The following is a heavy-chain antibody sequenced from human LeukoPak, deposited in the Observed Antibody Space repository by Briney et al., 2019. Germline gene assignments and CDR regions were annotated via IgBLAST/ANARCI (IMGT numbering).Heavy chain of an antibody. Sequence: ASVKVSCKASGYTFTSYGISWVRQAPGQGLEWMGWISAYNGNTKYAQKLQGRVTMTTDTSTSTAYMELRSLRSDDTAVYYCARDLHDSSGCYSYFNYWGQGTLVTVSS. V-gene: IGHV1-18*01. CDR3: ARDLHDSSGCYSYFNY. CDR1: GYTFTSYG. CDR2: ISAYNGNT. D-gene: IGHD3-22*01. J-gene: IGHJ4*02.